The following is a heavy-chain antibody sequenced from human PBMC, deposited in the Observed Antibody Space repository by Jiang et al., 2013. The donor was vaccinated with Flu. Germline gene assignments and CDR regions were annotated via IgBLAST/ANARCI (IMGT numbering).Heavy chain of an antibody. Sequence: VQLVESGGGLVKPGGSLRLSCAASGFTFSSYSMNWVRQAPGKGLEWVSSISSSSSYIYYADSVKGRFTISRDNAKNSLYLQMNSLRAEDTAVYYCARDAVPERALYYYGMDVWGQGTTVTVSS. D-gene: IGHD1-14*01. J-gene: IGHJ6*02. CDR3: ARDAVPERALYYYGMDV. CDR2: ISSSSSYI. V-gene: IGHV3-21*01. CDR1: GFTFSSYS.